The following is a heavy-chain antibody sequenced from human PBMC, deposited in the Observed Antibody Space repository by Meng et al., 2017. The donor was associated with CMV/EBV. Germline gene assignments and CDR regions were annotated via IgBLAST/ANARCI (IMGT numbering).Heavy chain of an antibody. CDR3: ARLGSSSSWVLGWFDP. CDR2: IYYSGST. Sequence: YSPSISNWWGWLRQPPGKGLEWIGYIYYSGSTYYNPSLKSRVTMSVDTSKNQFSLKLSSVTAVDTAVYYCARLGSSSSWVLGWFDPWGQGTLVTVSS. V-gene: IGHV4-28*01. D-gene: IGHD6-6*01. J-gene: IGHJ5*02. CDR1: YSPSISNW.